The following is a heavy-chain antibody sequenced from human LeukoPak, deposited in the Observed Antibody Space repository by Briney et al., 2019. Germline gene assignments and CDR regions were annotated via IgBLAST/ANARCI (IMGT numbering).Heavy chain of an antibody. J-gene: IGHJ4*02. D-gene: IGHD3-22*01. CDR3: ASLKEWLLLGGFDY. CDR1: GFTFRTSA. Sequence: TGGSLRLSCAASGFTFRTSALYWVRKAPGKGLEWVAAISYDERDVYYADSVKGRFAISRDNSKDILYLQMNGLRLEDTAIYYCASLKEWLLLGGFDYWGQGALVTVSS. CDR2: ISYDERDV. V-gene: IGHV3-30*03.